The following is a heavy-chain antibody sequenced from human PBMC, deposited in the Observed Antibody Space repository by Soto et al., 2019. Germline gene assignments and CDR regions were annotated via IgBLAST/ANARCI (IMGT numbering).Heavy chain of an antibody. CDR2: IYYSGST. Sequence: SETLSLTCTVSGGSISSGGYYWSWIRQHPGKGLEWIGYIYYSGSTYYNPSLKSRVTISVDTSKNQFSLKLSFVTAADTAVYYCARDFTDYGSGSYYHQPYYHYGMDVWGQGTTVTVSS. D-gene: IGHD3-10*01. J-gene: IGHJ6*02. CDR3: ARDFTDYGSGSYYHQPYYHYGMDV. V-gene: IGHV4-31*03. CDR1: GGSISSGGYY.